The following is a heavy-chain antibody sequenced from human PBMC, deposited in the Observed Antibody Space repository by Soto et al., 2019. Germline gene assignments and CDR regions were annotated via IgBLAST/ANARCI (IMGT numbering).Heavy chain of an antibody. J-gene: IGHJ4*02. CDR2: ISGSGGST. V-gene: IGHV3-23*01. CDR3: ATDPLSGRFDY. CDR1: GFTFSSYA. Sequence: GGSLRLSCAASGFTFSSYAMRWVRQGPGKGLECVSAISGSGGSTYYADSVKGRFTISRDNSKNTLYLQMNSLRAEDTAVYYCATDPLSGRFDYWGQGTLVTLSS. D-gene: IGHD5-12*01.